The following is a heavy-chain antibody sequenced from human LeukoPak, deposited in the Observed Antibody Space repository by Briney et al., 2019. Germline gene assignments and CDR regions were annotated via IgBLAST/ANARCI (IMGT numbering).Heavy chain of an antibody. Sequence: PGTSLRLSCAVSGFAFSSLAKHWVRQAPGKGLEWVAFISYDGNNQYYADSVKGRFTISRDNSKNTLYLQMNNLRAEDTAIYYCARVGGRYCSGANCYDGFWGQGTLVSVSS. V-gene: IGHV3-30-3*01. CDR1: GFAFSSLA. CDR3: ARVGGRYCSGANCYDGF. J-gene: IGHJ4*02. D-gene: IGHD2-15*01. CDR2: ISYDGNNQ.